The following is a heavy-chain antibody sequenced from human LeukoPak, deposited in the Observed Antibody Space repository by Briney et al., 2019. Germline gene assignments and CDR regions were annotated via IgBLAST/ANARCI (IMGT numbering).Heavy chain of an antibody. CDR3: ATYGGDSVSYYYHMDV. J-gene: IGHJ6*03. D-gene: IGHD2-21*02. CDR1: GGSISSYY. V-gene: IGHV4-4*07. Sequence: SETLSLTCTVSGGSISSYYWSWIRQPAGKGLEWIGRIYTSGSTNYNPSLKSRVTMSVDTSKDQFSLKLSSVTAADTAVYYCATYGGDSVSYYYHMDVWGTGTPVTVSS. CDR2: IYTSGST.